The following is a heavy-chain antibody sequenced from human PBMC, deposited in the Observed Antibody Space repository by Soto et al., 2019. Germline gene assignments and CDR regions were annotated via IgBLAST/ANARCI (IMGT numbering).Heavy chain of an antibody. Sequence: GGSLRLSCAASGFTFSSYGMHWVRQAPGKGLEWVAVISYDGSNKYYADSVKGRFTISRDNSKNTLYLQMNSLRAEDTAVYYCAKDLAGIAAAGTYGHYYYYGMDVWGQGTTVTVSS. CDR2: ISYDGSNK. CDR3: AKDLAGIAAAGTYGHYYYYGMDV. V-gene: IGHV3-30*18. D-gene: IGHD6-13*01. J-gene: IGHJ6*02. CDR1: GFTFSSYG.